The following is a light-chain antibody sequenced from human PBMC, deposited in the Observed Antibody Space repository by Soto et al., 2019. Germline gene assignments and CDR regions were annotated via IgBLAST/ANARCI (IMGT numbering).Light chain of an antibody. V-gene: IGKV3-20*01. J-gene: IGKJ2*02. CDR3: QQYGSSPLCT. CDR2: GAS. Sequence: IVLTQSPGTLSLSPGERATLSCRASQSVSRSSLAWFQQKPGQAPRLLIYGASSRATGIPDRFSGSGSGTDFTLTISRLESEDFAVYYCQQYGSSPLCTFGQGTKLEIK. CDR1: QSVSRSS.